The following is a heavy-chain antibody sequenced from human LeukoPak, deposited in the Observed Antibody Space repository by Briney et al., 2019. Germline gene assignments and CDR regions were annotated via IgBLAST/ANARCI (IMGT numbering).Heavy chain of an antibody. CDR2: IKQDGSEE. D-gene: IGHD3-10*01. CDR1: GFIFSSYW. V-gene: IGHV3-7*01. J-gene: IGHJ4*02. Sequence: GGSLRLSCAASGFIFSSYWMSWVRQAPGMGLAWVATIKQDGSEEYYVDSVKGRFTISRDNTKNSLYLQMNSLRAEDTAMYYCAKPYYYSSGSLKWGQGTLVTVSS. CDR3: AKPYYYSSGSLK.